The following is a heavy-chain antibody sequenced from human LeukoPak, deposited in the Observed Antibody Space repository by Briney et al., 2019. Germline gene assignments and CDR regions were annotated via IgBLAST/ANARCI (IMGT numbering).Heavy chain of an antibody. D-gene: IGHD2-2*01. V-gene: IGHV3-30*18. CDR3: AKGPLRGTAAAIDY. J-gene: IGHJ4*02. Sequence: GGSLGLSCAASGFTFNNYGMHWVRQAPGKGLEWVAVISYDGRNKHYPDSVKGRFTISRDISTDTLWLQMDSLRTEDTAVYYCAKGPLRGTAAAIDYWGQGTLVTVSS. CDR2: ISYDGRNK. CDR1: GFTFNNYG.